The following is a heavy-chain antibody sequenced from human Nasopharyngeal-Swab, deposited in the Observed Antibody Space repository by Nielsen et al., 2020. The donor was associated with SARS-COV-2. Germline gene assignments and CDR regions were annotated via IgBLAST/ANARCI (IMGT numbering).Heavy chain of an antibody. CDR2: IIPIFGTA. J-gene: IGHJ4*02. D-gene: IGHD2/OR15-2a*01. V-gene: IGHV1-69*06. CDR3: ARVITSQNIVIPLGGQFDY. Sequence: WVRQAPGQGLEWMGGIIPIFGTANYAQKFQGRVTITADKSTSTAYMELNSLRAEDTAVYYCARVITSQNIVIPLGGQFDYWGQGTLVTVSS.